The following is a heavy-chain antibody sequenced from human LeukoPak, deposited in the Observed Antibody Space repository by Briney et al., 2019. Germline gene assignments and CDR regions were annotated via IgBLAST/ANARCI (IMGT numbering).Heavy chain of an antibody. J-gene: IGHJ4*02. D-gene: IGHD1-14*01. CDR3: ARDHGAITLFEY. Sequence: GGSLXXXXXXXXFTFSSYRXNWVRQAPGKGLEWVSSISSSSSYIYYADSVKGRFTISRDNAKKSLYMQMNRLRAEDTAVYYCARDHGAITLFEYWGQGTLVTVSS. CDR2: ISSSSSYI. V-gene: IGHV3-21*01. CDR1: XFTFSSYR.